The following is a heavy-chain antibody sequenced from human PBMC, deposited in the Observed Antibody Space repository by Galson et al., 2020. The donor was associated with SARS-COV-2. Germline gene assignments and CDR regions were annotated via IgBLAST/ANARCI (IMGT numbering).Heavy chain of an antibody. CDR2: IYYSGGT. CDR3: ARLVTAAAIGGNWFDP. D-gene: IGHD2-2*01. Sequence: SETLSLTCTVSGGTISSSSYYWGWIRQPPGKGLEWIGTIYYSGGTYYNPSLKSRVTISVDTSKNQFSLKLSSVTAADTAVYYCARLVTAAAIGGNWFDPWGQGTLGTVSS. V-gene: IGHV4-39*01. CDR1: GGTISSSSYY. J-gene: IGHJ5*02.